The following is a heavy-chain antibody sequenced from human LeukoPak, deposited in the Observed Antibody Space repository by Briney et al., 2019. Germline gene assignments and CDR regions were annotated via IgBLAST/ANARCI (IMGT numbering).Heavy chain of an antibody. CDR2: ISASGGRT. CDR3: AKDYYGSGSSSCGMDV. V-gene: IGHV3-23*01. CDR1: GFIFSNYA. Sequence: GGSLRLSCSASGFIFSNYAMRWVRQAPGKGLEWVSSISASGGRTYYADSVQGRFTISRDNSKNTLYLQMNSLKTEDTAVYYCAKDYYGSGSSSCGMDVWGQGTTVTVSS. J-gene: IGHJ6*02. D-gene: IGHD3-10*01.